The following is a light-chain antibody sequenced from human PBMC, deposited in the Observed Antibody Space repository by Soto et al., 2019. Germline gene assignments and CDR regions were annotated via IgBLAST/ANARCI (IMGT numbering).Light chain of an antibody. V-gene: IGKV1-5*01. Sequence: DIQMTQSPSTLSASVGDRVTITCRASQSISTRLAWYQQKPGKAHKLLIYDASSLESGVQSRFSGSGSGTEFTLTIRSLQPDDFATYYCKQYNSYSLTVGGGTKVDI. CDR2: DAS. CDR3: KQYNSYSLT. J-gene: IGKJ4*01. CDR1: QSISTR.